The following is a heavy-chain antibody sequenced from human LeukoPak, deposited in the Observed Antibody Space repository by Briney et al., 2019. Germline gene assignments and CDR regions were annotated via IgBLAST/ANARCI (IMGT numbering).Heavy chain of an antibody. CDR2: INPSGGST. V-gene: IGHV1-46*01. J-gene: IGHJ4*02. D-gene: IGHD3-9*01. CDR1: GYTFTTYY. Sequence: RAASVKVSCKASGYTFTTYYVHWVRQAPGQGLEWMGIINPSGGSTTYAQKFRGRLTMTRDMSTSTVYMELSSLRSEDTAVYYCARGSRPVYNLLTGKRYFDYWGQGTPLTVSS. CDR3: ARGSRPVYNLLTGKRYFDY.